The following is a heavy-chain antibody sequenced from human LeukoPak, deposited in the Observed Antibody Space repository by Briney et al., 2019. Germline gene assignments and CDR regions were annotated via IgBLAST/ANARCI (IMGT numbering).Heavy chain of an antibody. CDR3: ARLYSNYGFGSGYFDL. V-gene: IGHV3-30*04. D-gene: IGHD4-11*01. Sequence: PGGSLRLSCAASGFTFSSYAMHWVRQAPGKGLEWVALISYDGSNKYYADSVKGRFTVSRDNSKNTLYLQMNSLRAEDTAMYYCARLYSNYGFGSGYFDLWGRGTLVTVSS. CDR1: GFTFSSYA. CDR2: ISYDGSNK. J-gene: IGHJ2*01.